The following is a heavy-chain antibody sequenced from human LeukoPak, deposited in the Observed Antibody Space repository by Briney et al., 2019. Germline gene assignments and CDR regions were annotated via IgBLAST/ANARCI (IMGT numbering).Heavy chain of an antibody. V-gene: IGHV1-18*01. J-gene: IGHJ3*02. CDR3: ARDRVDIVATLIKTENAFDI. D-gene: IGHD5-12*01. Sequence: ASVKVSCKASGYTFTSYGISWVRQAPGQGLEWMGWISAYNGNTNYAQKLQGRVTMTTDTSTSTAYMELRSLRSDDTAVYYCARDRVDIVATLIKTENAFDIWGQGTMVTVSS. CDR1: GYTFTSYG. CDR2: ISAYNGNT.